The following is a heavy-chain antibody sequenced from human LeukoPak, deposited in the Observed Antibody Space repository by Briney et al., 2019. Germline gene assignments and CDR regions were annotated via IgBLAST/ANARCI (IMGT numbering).Heavy chain of an antibody. CDR3: ARGYCTNGVCYPTYYYYGMDV. Sequence: SETLSPTCAVYGGSFSGYYWSWIRQPPGKGLEWIGEINHSGSTNYNPSLKSRVTISVDTSKNQFSLKLSSVTAADTAVYYCARGYCTNGVCYPTYYYYGMDVWGQGTTVTVSS. J-gene: IGHJ6*02. D-gene: IGHD2-8*01. CDR1: GGSFSGYY. V-gene: IGHV4-34*01. CDR2: INHSGST.